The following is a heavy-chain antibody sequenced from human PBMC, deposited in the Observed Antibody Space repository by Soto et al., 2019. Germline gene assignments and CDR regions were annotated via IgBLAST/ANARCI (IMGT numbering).Heavy chain of an antibody. CDR2: ISYDGSNK. J-gene: IGHJ4*02. D-gene: IGHD6-6*01. CDR3: AKGVPSSSSGGGFDY. CDR1: GFTFSSYG. Sequence: QVQLVESGGGVVQPGRSLRLSCAASGFTFSSYGMHWVRQAPGKGLEWVAVISYDGSNKYYADSVKGRFTISRDNSENTLYLQMNSLRAEDTAVYYCAKGVPSSSSGGGFDYWGQGTLVTVSS. V-gene: IGHV3-30*18.